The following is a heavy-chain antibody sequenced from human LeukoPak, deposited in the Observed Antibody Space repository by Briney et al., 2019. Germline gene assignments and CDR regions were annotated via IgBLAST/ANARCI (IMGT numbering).Heavy chain of an antibody. D-gene: IGHD3-22*01. CDR3: ARGSAMIVVEYYFDY. J-gene: IGHJ4*02. CDR2: INHSGST. Sequence: PSETLSLTCAVYGGSFSGYYWSWIRQPPGKGLEWIGEINHSGSTNYNPSLKSRVTISVDTSKNQFSLKLSSVTAADTAVYYCARGSAMIVVEYYFDYWGQGTLVTVSS. V-gene: IGHV4-34*01. CDR1: GGSFSGYY.